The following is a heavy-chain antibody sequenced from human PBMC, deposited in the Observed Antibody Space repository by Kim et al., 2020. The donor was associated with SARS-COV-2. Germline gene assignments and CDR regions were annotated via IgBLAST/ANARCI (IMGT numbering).Heavy chain of an antibody. V-gene: IGHV3-30-3*01. D-gene: IGHD3-3*01. CDR3: ARESPPYYDFWSGYYYHGDY. CDR2: ISYDGSNK. Sequence: GGSLRLSCAASGFTFSSYAMHWVRQAPGKGLEWVAVISYDGSNKYYADSVKGRFTISRDNSKNTLYLQMNSLRAEDTAVYYCARESPPYYDFWSGYYYHGDYWCQGTLVTVSS. J-gene: IGHJ4*02. CDR1: GFTFSSYA.